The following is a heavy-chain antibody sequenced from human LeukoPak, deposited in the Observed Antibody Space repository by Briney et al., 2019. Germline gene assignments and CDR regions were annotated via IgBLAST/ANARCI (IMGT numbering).Heavy chain of an antibody. CDR3: ARDPGDRTQDFDY. V-gene: IGHV1-18*04. Sequence: ASVKVSCKASGYTFTGYYMHWVRQAPGQGLEWMGWISAYNGNTNYAQKLQGRVTMTTDTSTSTAYMELRSLRSDDTAVYYCARDPGDRTQDFDYWGQGTLVTVSS. J-gene: IGHJ4*02. CDR1: GYTFTGYY. D-gene: IGHD3-10*01. CDR2: ISAYNGNT.